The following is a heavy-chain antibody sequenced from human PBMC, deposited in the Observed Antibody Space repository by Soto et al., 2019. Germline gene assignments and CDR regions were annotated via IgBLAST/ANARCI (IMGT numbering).Heavy chain of an antibody. CDR3: AITYCRDNSCPRDFDF. V-gene: IGHV1-69*02. J-gene: IGHJ4*02. CDR2: FIPILDMA. Sequence: QVQVVQSGAEVKKPESSVKVSCKPSGGTFNTYTVNWVRLAPGHGLEWMGRFIPILDMANYAQKFQDRVTITADRSTCTAYMELNSLKSDDTAVYYCAITYCRDNSCPRDFDFWGPGTRVTVSS. CDR1: GGTFNTYT. D-gene: IGHD2-21*01.